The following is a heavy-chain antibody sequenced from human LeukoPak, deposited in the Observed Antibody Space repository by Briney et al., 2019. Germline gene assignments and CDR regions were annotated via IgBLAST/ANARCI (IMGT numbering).Heavy chain of an antibody. V-gene: IGHV3-21*01. CDR1: GFTFSSYS. CDR3: AVDQWLVRDYYYGMDV. J-gene: IGHJ6*02. D-gene: IGHD6-19*01. CDR2: ISSSSSYI. Sequence: GGSLRLSCAASGFTFSSYSMNWVRQAPGKGLEWVSSISSSSSYIYYADSVKGRFTISRDNAKNSLYLQMNSLRAEDTAVYYCAVDQWLVRDYYYGMDVWGQGTTVTVSS.